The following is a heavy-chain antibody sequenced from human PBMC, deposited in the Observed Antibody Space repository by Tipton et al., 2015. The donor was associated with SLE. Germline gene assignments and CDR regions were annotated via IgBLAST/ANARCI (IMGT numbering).Heavy chain of an antibody. V-gene: IGHV3-23*04. Sequence: VQLVQSGGGLIQSGGSLRLSCATSGFTFSSYALCWVRRAPGKGLEWVSAISGGGGSTYYADFVKGRFSISIDKSKKTLFLQMNSLRVDDTATYYCAKFEKTTDFYLDSWGQGTLVTVSP. J-gene: IGHJ4*02. CDR2: ISGGGGST. D-gene: IGHD1/OR15-1a*01. CDR1: GFTFSSYA. CDR3: AKFEKTTDFYLDS.